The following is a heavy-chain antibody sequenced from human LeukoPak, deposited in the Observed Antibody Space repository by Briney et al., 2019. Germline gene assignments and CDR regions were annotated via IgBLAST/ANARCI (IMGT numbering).Heavy chain of an antibody. D-gene: IGHD2-15*01. J-gene: IGHJ4*02. CDR3: ARSSPPAKVSHFDY. CDR2: IYHSGST. CDR1: GGSISSGGYY. V-gene: IGHV4-30-2*01. Sequence: SETLSLTCTVSGGSISSGGYYWSWIRQPPGKGLEWIGYIYHSGSTYYNPSLKSRVTISVDRSKNQFSLKLSSVTAADTAVYYCARSSPPAKVSHFDYWGQGTLDTVSS.